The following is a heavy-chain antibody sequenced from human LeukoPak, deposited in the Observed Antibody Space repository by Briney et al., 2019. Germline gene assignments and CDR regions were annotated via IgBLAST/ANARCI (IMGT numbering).Heavy chain of an antibody. CDR3: ASTDRGYSYGWDYYFDY. Sequence: SVKVSCKASRGTFSSYAISWVRQAPGQGLEWMGGIIPIFGTANYAQKFQGRVTITADESTSTAYMELSSLRSEDTAMYYCASTDRGYSYGWDYYFDYWGQGTLVTVSS. CDR1: RGTFSSYA. CDR2: IIPIFGTA. D-gene: IGHD5-18*01. V-gene: IGHV1-69*01. J-gene: IGHJ4*02.